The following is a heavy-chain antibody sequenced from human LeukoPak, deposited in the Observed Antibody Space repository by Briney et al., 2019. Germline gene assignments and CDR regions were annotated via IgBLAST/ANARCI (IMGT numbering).Heavy chain of an antibody. V-gene: IGHV4-59*01. D-gene: IGHD5-12*01. CDR1: GDSISSYY. CDR3: AREVRYDSSDY. J-gene: IGHJ4*02. CDR2: THYTGST. Sequence: PSETLSLTCTVSGDSISSYYWSWIRQPPGKGLEWIGYTHYTGSTSYNPSLGSRVTISIDTSQNQFSLKLSSVTAADTAVYYCAREVRYDSSDYWGQGTLVTVST.